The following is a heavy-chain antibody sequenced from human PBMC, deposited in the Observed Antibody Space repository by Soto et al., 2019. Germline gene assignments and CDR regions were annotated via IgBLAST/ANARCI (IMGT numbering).Heavy chain of an antibody. CDR1: GYTFSGYY. D-gene: IGHD2-2*01. CDR3: ARGSGLYCNSISCTPDGEY. V-gene: IGHV1-2*04. Sequence: ASVKVSCKASGYTFSGYYMHWVRQAPGQGLEWMGWINPNSGGTNYAQKFQGWVTMTRDTSISTAYMELSRLKSDDTAVYYCARGSGLYCNSISCTPDGEYWGQGTLVPVSS. CDR2: INPNSGGT. J-gene: IGHJ4*02.